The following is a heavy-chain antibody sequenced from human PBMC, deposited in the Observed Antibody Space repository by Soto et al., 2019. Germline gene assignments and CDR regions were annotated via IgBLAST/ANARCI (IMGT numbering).Heavy chain of an antibody. V-gene: IGHV3-49*04. D-gene: IGHD1-26*01. CDR2: IRSKAYGGTT. Sequence: GGSLRLSCTASGFTFGDYAMSWVRQAPGKGLEWVGFIRSKAYGGTTEYAASVKGRFTIPRDDSKSIAYLQMNSLKTEDTAVYYCTRDWLVGATTVYYYGMDVWGQGTTVTVSS. CDR1: GFTFGDYA. CDR3: TRDWLVGATTVYYYGMDV. J-gene: IGHJ6*02.